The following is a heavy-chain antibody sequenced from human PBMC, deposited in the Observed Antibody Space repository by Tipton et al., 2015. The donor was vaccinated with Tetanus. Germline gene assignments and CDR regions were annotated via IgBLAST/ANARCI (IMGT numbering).Heavy chain of an antibody. J-gene: IGHJ1*01. D-gene: IGHD3-16*01. CDR1: GFIFSSYT. CDR3: ARDRLVGTNHYDY. V-gene: IGHV3-21*01. Sequence: SLRLSCEVSGFIFSSYTMNWVRQAPGKGLEWVSSVSSTSTYIYYADSLKGRFTISRDNAKNSLFLQMNSLRAEDTALYYCARDRLVGTNHYDYWGQGTLVTVSS. CDR2: VSSTSTYI.